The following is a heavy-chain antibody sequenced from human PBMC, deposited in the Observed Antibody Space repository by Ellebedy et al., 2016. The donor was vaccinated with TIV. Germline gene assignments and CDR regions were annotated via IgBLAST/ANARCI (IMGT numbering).Heavy chain of an antibody. J-gene: IGHJ6*02. Sequence: GESLKISXAASGFTVSSNYMSWVRQAPGKGLEWVGRIKSKTDGGTTDYAAPVKGRFTISRDDSKNTLYLQMNSLKTEDTAVYYCTTSSVPYGDGRRYYYYGMDVWGQGTTVTVSS. CDR3: TTSSVPYGDGRRYYYYGMDV. V-gene: IGHV3-15*01. D-gene: IGHD4-17*01. CDR2: IKSKTDGGTT. CDR1: GFTVSSNY.